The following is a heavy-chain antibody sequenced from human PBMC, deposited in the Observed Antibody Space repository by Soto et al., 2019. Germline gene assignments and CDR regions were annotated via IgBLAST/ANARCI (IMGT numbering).Heavy chain of an antibody. V-gene: IGHV1-69*13. CDR1: GGTFSSYA. CDR3: ARGPPDRPMIAAAGGFDH. D-gene: IGHD6-13*01. CDR2: IIPIFGTA. Sequence: SVKVYCTASGGTFSSYAISWVRQAPGQGLEWMGGIIPIFGTANYAQKFQGRVTITADESTSTAYMELSSLRSEDTAGDYCARGPPDRPMIAAAGGFDHWGQGTLVTVSS. J-gene: IGHJ4*02.